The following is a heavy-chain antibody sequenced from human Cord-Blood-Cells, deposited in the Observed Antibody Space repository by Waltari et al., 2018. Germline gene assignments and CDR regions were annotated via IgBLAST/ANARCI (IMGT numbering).Heavy chain of an antibody. CDR2: IYHSGST. J-gene: IGHJ4*02. D-gene: IGHD5-12*01. CDR1: GGSISSGGYS. Sequence: QLQLQESGSGLVKPSQTLSLTCAVSGGSISSGGYSWSWIRQPPGKGLGVIGYIYHSGSTSSHPALKSRVTISVDRSSNQFSLKLSSGTAADTAVYYCARVGSGYDSSFFFDYWGQGTLVTVSS. CDR3: ARVGSGYDSSFFFDY. V-gene: IGHV4-30-2*01.